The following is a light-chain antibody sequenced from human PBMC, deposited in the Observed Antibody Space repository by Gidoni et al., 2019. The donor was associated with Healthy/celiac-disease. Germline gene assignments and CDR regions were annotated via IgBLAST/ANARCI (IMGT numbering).Light chain of an antibody. Sequence: QSVLTQPPSVPGAPGQRVTISCTGGSSNIGAGYDVHWYQQLPGTAPKLLIYGNSDRPSGVPDRFSGSKSGTSASLAITGLQAEDEADYYCQSYDSSLSGSRVFGGGTKLTVL. V-gene: IGLV1-40*01. CDR3: QSYDSSLSGSRV. J-gene: IGLJ2*01. CDR1: SSNIGAGYD. CDR2: GNS.